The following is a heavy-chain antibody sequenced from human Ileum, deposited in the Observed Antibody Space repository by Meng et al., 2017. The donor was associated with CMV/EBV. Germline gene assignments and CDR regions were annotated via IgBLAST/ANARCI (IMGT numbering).Heavy chain of an antibody. D-gene: IGHD3-10*01. V-gene: IGHV4-4*07. CDR3: ARAAARGVPVDL. Sequence: QLPLHASGPSLPQPAATLARTCTVTGGSRTKYYWTCIRQPAGKGLEWIGRIHPTGTTDDNPSLRSRVSMSLDKSKNQFSLKLTSVTAADTAVYYCARAAARGVPVDLWGQGTLVTVSS. CDR1: GGSRTKYY. CDR2: IHPTGTT. J-gene: IGHJ5*02.